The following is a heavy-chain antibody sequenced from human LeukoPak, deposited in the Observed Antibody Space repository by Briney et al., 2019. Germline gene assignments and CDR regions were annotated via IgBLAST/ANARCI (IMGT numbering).Heavy chain of an antibody. Sequence: ASVKVSCKASGYTFTRYGISWVRQAPGQGLEWMGWISAYNGDTNYAQELQGRVTMTTDTSTSTVYMELRSLRSDDTAVYYCARDGEAVVGTIGDYWGQGTLVTVSS. CDR1: GYTFTRYG. J-gene: IGHJ4*02. CDR2: ISAYNGDT. CDR3: ARDGEAVVGTIGDY. V-gene: IGHV1-18*01. D-gene: IGHD6-19*01.